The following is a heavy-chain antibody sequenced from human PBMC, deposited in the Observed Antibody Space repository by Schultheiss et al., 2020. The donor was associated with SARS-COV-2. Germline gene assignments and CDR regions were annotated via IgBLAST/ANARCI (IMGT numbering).Heavy chain of an antibody. CDR1: GFTFDDYA. CDR2: ISGSGGST. D-gene: IGHD6-6*01. J-gene: IGHJ4*02. CDR3: ARDQLQYSSSSSLDY. V-gene: IGHV3-23*01. Sequence: GGSLRLSCAASGFTFDDYAMHWVRQAPGKGLEWVSAISGSGGSTYYADSVKGRFTISRDNSKNTLYLQMNSLRAEDTAVYYCARDQLQYSSSSSLDYWGQGTLVTVSS.